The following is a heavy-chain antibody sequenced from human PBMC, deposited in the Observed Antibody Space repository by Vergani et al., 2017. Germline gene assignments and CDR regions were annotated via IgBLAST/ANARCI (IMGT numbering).Heavy chain of an antibody. CDR1: GFTFSSYA. D-gene: IGHD2-15*01. CDR3: AKSVGYGSGGSCSYYYYMDV. J-gene: IGHJ6*03. Sequence: EVQLLESGGGLVQPGGSLRLSCAASGFTFSSYAMSWVRQAPGKGLEWVSAISGSGGSTYYADSVKGRFTISRDNSKNTLYLQMNSLRAEDTAVYYCAKSVGYGSGGSCSYYYYMDVWGKGTTVTVSS. CDR2: ISGSGGST. V-gene: IGHV3-23*01.